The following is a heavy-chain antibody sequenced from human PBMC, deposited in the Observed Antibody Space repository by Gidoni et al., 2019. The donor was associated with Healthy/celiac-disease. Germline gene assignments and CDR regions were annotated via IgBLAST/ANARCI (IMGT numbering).Heavy chain of an antibody. V-gene: IGHV4-39*01. Sequence: QLQLQESDPGLAKPSETLSLTCTVSGGCISSSSYYWGWIRRPPGQGLEWIVRIYYSGGTYYNPSLKSRVTISVDTSKNQFSLKLSSVTAADTAVYYCARYSSSWTEGYYYYYGMDVWGQGTTVTVSS. CDR1: GGCISSSSYY. CDR2: IYYSGGT. J-gene: IGHJ6*02. D-gene: IGHD6-13*01. CDR3: ARYSSSWTEGYYYYYGMDV.